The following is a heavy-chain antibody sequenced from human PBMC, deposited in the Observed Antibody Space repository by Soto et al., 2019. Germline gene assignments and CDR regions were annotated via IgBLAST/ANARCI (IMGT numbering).Heavy chain of an antibody. V-gene: IGHV4-31*03. CDR2: IYYSGST. J-gene: IGHJ3*02. CDR1: GGSISSGGYY. D-gene: IGHD4-17*01. Sequence: SETLSLTCTVSGGSISSGGYYWSWIRQHPGKGLEWIGYIYYSGSTYYNPSLKSRVTISVDTSKNQFSLKLSSVTAADTSVYYCARVKAMTTVTHDAFDIWGQGTMVTVSS. CDR3: ARVKAMTTVTHDAFDI.